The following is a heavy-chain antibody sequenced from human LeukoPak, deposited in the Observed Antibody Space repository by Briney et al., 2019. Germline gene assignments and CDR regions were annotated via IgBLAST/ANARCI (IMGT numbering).Heavy chain of an antibody. Sequence: SETLSLTCAVYGGSFSGYYWSWIRQPPGKGLEWIGEINHSGSTNYNPSLKSRVTISVDTSKNQFSLKPSSVTAADAAVYYCARGPPSDYWGQGTLVTVSS. J-gene: IGHJ4*02. CDR3: ARGPPSDY. V-gene: IGHV4-34*01. CDR2: INHSGST. CDR1: GGSFSGYY.